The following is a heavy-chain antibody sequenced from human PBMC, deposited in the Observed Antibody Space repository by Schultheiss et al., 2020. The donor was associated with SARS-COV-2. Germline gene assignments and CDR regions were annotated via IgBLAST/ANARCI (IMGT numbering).Heavy chain of an antibody. Sequence: GGSLRLSCAASGFTFSSYAMSWVRQAPGKGLEWVSVIYSGGSTYYADSVKGRFTISRDNSKNTLYLQMDSLRADDTAVYYCASSMVRGFNWFDPWGQGTLVTVSS. D-gene: IGHD3-10*01. CDR1: GFTFSSYA. CDR3: ASSMVRGFNWFDP. J-gene: IGHJ5*02. CDR2: IYSGGST. V-gene: IGHV3-66*01.